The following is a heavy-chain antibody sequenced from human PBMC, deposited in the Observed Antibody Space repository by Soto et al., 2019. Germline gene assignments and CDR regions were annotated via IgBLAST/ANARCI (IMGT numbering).Heavy chain of an antibody. CDR1: GGTFNTYA. D-gene: IGHD3-10*01. J-gene: IGHJ4*02. CDR2: ISPMFGAA. CDR3: AREVQVHTPAFVY. Sequence: QVQLVQSGAEMKKPGSSVKVSCQSSGGTFNTYAMNWVRQAPGQGPEWMGDISPMFGAANYAPKFQGRVTITADESTGTSYMQFSSLTSEDTDLYFCAREVQVHTPAFVYWGQGTLVTVSS. V-gene: IGHV1-69*19.